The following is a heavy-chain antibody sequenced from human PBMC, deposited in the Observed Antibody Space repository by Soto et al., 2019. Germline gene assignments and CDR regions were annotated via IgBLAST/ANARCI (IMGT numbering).Heavy chain of an antibody. CDR3: TKYSGSPSIPAA. CDR1: GYTLSGAA. Sequence: PGGSLRLXCAASGYTLSGAAIHWVRQASGKGLEWVGRIANKAEDYAATYGESVEGRFTISRDDSQNMAYLQLNSLKTEDTAVYYCTKYSGSPSIPAALGQGTLVTVSS. CDR2: IANKAEDYAA. V-gene: IGHV3-73*01. D-gene: IGHD1-26*01. J-gene: IGHJ5*02.